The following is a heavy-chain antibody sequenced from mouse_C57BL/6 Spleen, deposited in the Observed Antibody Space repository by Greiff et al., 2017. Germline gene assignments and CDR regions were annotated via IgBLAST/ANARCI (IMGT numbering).Heavy chain of an antibody. CDR3: ASPDYYGSGEDY. J-gene: IGHJ2*01. D-gene: IGHD1-1*01. CDR1: GYTFTSYW. Sequence: QVQLQQSGAELVKPGASVKLSCKASGYTFTSYWMHWVKQRPGQGLEWIGMIHPNSGSTNYNEKFKSKATLTVDKSSSTAYMQLSSLTSEDSAVXYCASPDYYGSGEDYWGQGTTLTVSS. CDR2: IHPNSGST. V-gene: IGHV1-64*01.